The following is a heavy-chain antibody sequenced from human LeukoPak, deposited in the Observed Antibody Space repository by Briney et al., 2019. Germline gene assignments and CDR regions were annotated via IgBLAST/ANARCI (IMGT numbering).Heavy chain of an antibody. CDR2: ISGSGTDT. CDR1: GITFSTYA. CDR3: ATYYLGGRYQGLDY. V-gene: IGHV3-23*01. Sequence: GGSLRLSCAASGITFSTYAMTWVRQAPGKGLQWVSAISGSGTDTYYRDSVKGRFTISRDNSKNTLHLQMNSLRAEDTAVYYCATYYLGGRYQGLDYWGREPWSPSPQ. J-gene: IGHJ4*02. D-gene: IGHD1-26*01.